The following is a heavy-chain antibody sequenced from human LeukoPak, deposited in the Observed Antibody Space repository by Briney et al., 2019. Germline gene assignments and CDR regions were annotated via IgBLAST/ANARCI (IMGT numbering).Heavy chain of an antibody. CDR1: GLSVSSKY. CDR2: LYSGGST. J-gene: IGHJ4*02. Sequence: GVSLRLSCAASGLSVSSKYMNWVRQAPGKGLEWVSLLYSGGSTYYADSVKGRFTISRDSSKNTVYLQMNSLRAEDTAVYYCAARDCSTTSCHGGLFDCWGQGTQVTVSS. CDR3: AARDCSTTSCHGGLFDC. V-gene: IGHV3-53*01. D-gene: IGHD2-2*01.